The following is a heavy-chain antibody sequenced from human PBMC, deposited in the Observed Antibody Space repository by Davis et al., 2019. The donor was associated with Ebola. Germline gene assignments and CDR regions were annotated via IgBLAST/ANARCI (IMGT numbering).Heavy chain of an antibody. Sequence: MPSETLSLTCTFSGGSISSGGYYWSWIRQHPRKGLEWIGYIYYSGSTYFSPSLKSRVTISVDTSKNQFSLKLSSVTAADTAVYYCASLPLVIAVAVSHSFYGMDVWGRGTTVTVSS. J-gene: IGHJ6*02. CDR3: ASLPLVIAVAVSHSFYGMDV. CDR2: IYYSGST. V-gene: IGHV4-31*03. CDR1: GGSISSGGYY. D-gene: IGHD6-19*01.